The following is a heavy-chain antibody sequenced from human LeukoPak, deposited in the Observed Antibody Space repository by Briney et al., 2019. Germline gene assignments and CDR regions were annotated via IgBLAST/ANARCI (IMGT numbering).Heavy chain of an antibody. V-gene: IGHV3-23*01. D-gene: IGHD3-9*01. CDR3: AKDLLRYFDRNNWFDH. CDR2: ISGSGGST. J-gene: IGHJ5*02. CDR1: GFTFSSYA. Sequence: GGSLRLSCAASGFTFSSYAMSWVRQAPGKGLEWVSAISGSGGSTYYADSVKGRFTISRDNSKNTLYLQMNSLRADDTAVYYCAKDLLRYFDRNNWFDHWGQGTLVTVSS.